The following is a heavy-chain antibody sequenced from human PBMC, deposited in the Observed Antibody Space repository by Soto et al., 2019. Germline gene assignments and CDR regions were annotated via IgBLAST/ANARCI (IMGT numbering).Heavy chain of an antibody. J-gene: IGHJ4*02. CDR1: GFTFSSYA. V-gene: IGHV3-23*01. Sequence: GGSLRLSCAASGFTFSSYAMSWVRQAPGKGLEWVSTISGSGGSTYYADSVKGRFTISRDNSKNTLYLQMSSLRAEDTAVYSCACSRTIYYFDYWGQGTLVTVSS. D-gene: IGHD1-7*01. CDR2: ISGSGGST. CDR3: ACSRTIYYFDY.